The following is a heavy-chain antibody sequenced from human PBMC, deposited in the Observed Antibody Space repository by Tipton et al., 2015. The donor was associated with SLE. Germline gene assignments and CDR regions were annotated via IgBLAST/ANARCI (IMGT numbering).Heavy chain of an antibody. J-gene: IGHJ6*02. V-gene: IGHV4-34*01. Sequence: TLSLTCAVYGGSFSGYSWNWIRQPPGKGLEWIGEINHSGSTNYNPSLKSRVSISVDTSKNQLSLKLSSVTAADTAVYYCARKDTTMVWGDYYYGMDVWGQGTTVTVSS. CDR2: INHSGST. D-gene: IGHD5-18*01. CDR1: GGSFSGYS. CDR3: ARKDTTMVWGDYYYGMDV.